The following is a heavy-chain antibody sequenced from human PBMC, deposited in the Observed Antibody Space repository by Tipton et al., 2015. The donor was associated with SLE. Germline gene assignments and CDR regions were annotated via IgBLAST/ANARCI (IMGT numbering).Heavy chain of an antibody. D-gene: IGHD6-13*01. J-gene: IGHJ4*02. Sequence: SLRLSCAASGFTFSDYYMSWIRQAPGKGLEWVSYISSSGSTIYYADSVKGRFTISRDNAKNSLYLQMNSLRAEDTAVYYCGKQMYSSTWYTEVGDYFDFRGQGTLVAVSS. V-gene: IGHV3-11*01. CDR2: ISSSGSTI. CDR1: GFTFSDYY. CDR3: GKQMYSSTWYTEVGDYFDF.